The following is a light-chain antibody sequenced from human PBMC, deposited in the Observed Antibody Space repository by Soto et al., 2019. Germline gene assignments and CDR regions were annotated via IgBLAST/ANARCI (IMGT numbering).Light chain of an antibody. J-gene: IGLJ3*02. Sequence: QSVLTQPPSASGTPGQRVTLSCSGSSSNIGSNYVYWYQQLPGTAPKLLIYRNNQRPSGVPDRFSVGKSGTSASLAISGLRSEDEAYYYCAAWDDSLSGSWVFGGGTKLTVL. CDR3: AAWDDSLSGSWV. CDR2: RNN. CDR1: SSNIGSNY. V-gene: IGLV1-47*01.